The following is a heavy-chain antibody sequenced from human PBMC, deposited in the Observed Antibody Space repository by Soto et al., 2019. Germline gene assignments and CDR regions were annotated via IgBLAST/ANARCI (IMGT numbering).Heavy chain of an antibody. CDR2: IYPVDSDT. J-gene: IGHJ6*02. D-gene: IGHD2-2*01. CDR1: GYSFTSYC. CDR3: ARLVGTRCYCLDV. Sequence: GESLKISCKGSGYSFTSYCISWVRQMPGKGLEWMGIIYPVDSDTRYSPCFQGQVTISAHKSISPAYQQWSSMKAYDTAMYYCARLVGTRCYCLDVWGQGTTVTVSS. V-gene: IGHV5-51*01.